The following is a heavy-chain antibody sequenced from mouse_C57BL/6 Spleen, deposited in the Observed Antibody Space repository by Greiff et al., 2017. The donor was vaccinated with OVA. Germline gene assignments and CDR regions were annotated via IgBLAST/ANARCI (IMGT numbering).Heavy chain of an antibody. CDR2: IHPNSGST. J-gene: IGHJ2*01. Sequence: QVQLQQPGAELVKPGASGKLSCKASGYTFTSYWMHWGKTRPGPGLEWIGMIHPNSGSTNYNEKFKSKATLTVDKSSSTAYMQLSSLTSEDSAVYYCARRRGDYDYPLFDYWGQGTTLTVSS. CDR3: ARRRGDYDYPLFDY. V-gene: IGHV1-64*01. CDR1: GYTFTSYW. D-gene: IGHD2-4*01.